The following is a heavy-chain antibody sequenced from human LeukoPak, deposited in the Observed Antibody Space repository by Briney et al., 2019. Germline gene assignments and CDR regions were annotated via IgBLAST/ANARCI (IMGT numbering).Heavy chain of an antibody. CDR3: ARHSPFVNIINVY. V-gene: IGHV4-59*08. Sequence: SETLSLTCSVSGGSVILNFWSWIRQTPGKGLEWIGYVFENGRTNYNPSLSSRVPMSQDTSKNQFSLKLNSVTTSNTAVYYCARHSPFVNIINVYWGQGILVTVSS. J-gene: IGHJ4*02. CDR1: GGSVILNF. CDR2: VFENGRT. D-gene: IGHD3-10*01.